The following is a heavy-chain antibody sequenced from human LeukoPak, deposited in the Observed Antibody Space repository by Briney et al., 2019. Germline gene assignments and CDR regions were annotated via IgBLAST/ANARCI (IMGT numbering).Heavy chain of an antibody. CDR2: FYRSGRT. Sequence: PGGPLRLPGAVSGFTVSSNYMGWVRQAPGKGLGWISVFYRSGRTYSADSVKGRFTTSRDNSKNSLYLQRNSLRDEDTAVYYCASCNSGYASSSKHGDAFDIWGQGTMVTVSS. J-gene: IGHJ3*02. CDR3: ASCNSGYASSSKHGDAFDI. D-gene: IGHD5-12*01. V-gene: IGHV3-53*01. CDR1: GFTVSSNY.